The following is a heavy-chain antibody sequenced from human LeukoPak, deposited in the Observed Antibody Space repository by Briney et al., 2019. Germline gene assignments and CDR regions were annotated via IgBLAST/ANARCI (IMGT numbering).Heavy chain of an antibody. D-gene: IGHD6-19*01. CDR2: ISYDGSNK. CDR3: AKGPETGWYEYFQH. Sequence: GGSLRLSCAASGFTFSSYAMHWVRQAPGKGLEWVAVISYDGSNKYYADSVKGRFTISRDNSKNTLYLQMNSLRAEDTAVYYCAKGPETGWYEYFQHWGQGTLVTVSS. V-gene: IGHV3-30-3*01. J-gene: IGHJ1*01. CDR1: GFTFSSYA.